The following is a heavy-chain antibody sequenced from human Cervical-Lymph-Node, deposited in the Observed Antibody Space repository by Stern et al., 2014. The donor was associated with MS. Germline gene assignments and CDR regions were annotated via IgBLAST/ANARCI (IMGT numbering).Heavy chain of an antibody. CDR3: ARALTLLDFYYGMDV. CDR2: ISSRGSDI. V-gene: IGHV3-11*01. Sequence: VQLVESGGGLVKPGGPLRLSCAASGFSFRDYYMSWIRQTPGKGLEWVSYISSRGSDIFYADSVKGRFTISRDNAKNALYLQMNSLRVEDSAVYYCARALTLLDFYYGMDVWGQGTTVTVS. D-gene: IGHD3/OR15-3a*01. CDR1: GFSFRDYY. J-gene: IGHJ6*02.